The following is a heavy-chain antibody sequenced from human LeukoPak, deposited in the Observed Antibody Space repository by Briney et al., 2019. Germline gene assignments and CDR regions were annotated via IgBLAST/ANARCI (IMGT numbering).Heavy chain of an antibody. CDR2: IIPIFGTA. Sequence: PVKVSCKASGGTFSSYAISWVRQAPGQGLEWMGGIIPIFGTANYAQKFQGRVTITTDESTSTAYMELSSLRSEDTAVYYCARGRVVAATRDYWFDPWGQGALVTVSS. V-gene: IGHV1-69*05. CDR3: ARGRVVAATRDYWFDP. CDR1: GGTFSSYA. J-gene: IGHJ5*02. D-gene: IGHD2-15*01.